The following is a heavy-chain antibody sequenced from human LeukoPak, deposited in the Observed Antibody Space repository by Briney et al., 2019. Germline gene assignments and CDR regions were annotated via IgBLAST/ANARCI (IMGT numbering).Heavy chain of an antibody. J-gene: IGHJ4*02. Sequence: ASVKVSCKASGYTFTSYAMNWVRQAPGQGLEWMGWINTNTGNPTYAQGFTGRFVFSLDTSVSAAYLQISSLKAEDTAVYYCARNPPDCSSTSCYFDYWGQGTLVTVSS. CDR1: GYTFTSYA. CDR3: ARNPPDCSSTSCYFDY. V-gene: IGHV7-4-1*02. D-gene: IGHD2-2*01. CDR2: INTNTGNP.